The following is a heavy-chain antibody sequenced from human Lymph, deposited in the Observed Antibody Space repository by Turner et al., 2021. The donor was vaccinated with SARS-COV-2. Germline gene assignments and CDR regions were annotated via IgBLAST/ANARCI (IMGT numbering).Heavy chain of an antibody. CDR1: GFTFSSYS. V-gene: IGHV3-48*02. CDR2: ISISSSTI. Sequence: EVQLVESGGGLVQPGGYLRLSCEASGFTFSSYSMNWVRQAPGKGLEWVSYISISSSTIYYADSVKCRFTISRDNAKNSLYLQMNSLRDEDTAVYYCARDRGGYGAYYYGMDVWGQGTTVTVSS. D-gene: IGHD2-15*01. CDR3: ARDRGGYGAYYYGMDV. J-gene: IGHJ6*02.